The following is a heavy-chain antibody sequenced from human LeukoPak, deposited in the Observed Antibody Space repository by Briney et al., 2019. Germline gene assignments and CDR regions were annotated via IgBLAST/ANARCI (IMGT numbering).Heavy chain of an antibody. CDR3: ARRGYYGSGSYYNHFDY. D-gene: IGHD3-10*01. Sequence: SETLSLTCAVYGGSFSGYYWSWIRQPPGKGLEWIWEIYHSGITNYNPSLKSRLTISEDTSKNQFSLKLSSVTAADTAVYYCARRGYYGSGSYYNHFDYWGQGTLVTVSS. CDR1: GGSFSGYY. V-gene: IGHV4-34*01. J-gene: IGHJ4*02. CDR2: IYHSGIT.